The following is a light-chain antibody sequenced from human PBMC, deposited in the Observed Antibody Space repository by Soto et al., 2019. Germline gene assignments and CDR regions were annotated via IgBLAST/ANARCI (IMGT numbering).Light chain of an antibody. V-gene: IGKV3-15*01. Sequence: EIVMTQSPATLSLSPGESATLSCRASQSVSSNLAWYQHKPGQAPRLLISGASTRATGIPARFSGSGSGTEVTLPISSLQSEDFAVYYCQQYNNWPITFGQGTRLDI. CDR1: QSVSSN. CDR2: GAS. J-gene: IGKJ5*01. CDR3: QQYNNWPIT.